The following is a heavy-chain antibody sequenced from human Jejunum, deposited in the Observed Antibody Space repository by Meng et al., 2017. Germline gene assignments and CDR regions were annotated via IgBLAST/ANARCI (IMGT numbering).Heavy chain of an antibody. J-gene: IGHJ3*02. Sequence: GRWLQSGAEGKKPGASVKVSCKASGYTFTGHFLHWVRQAPGQGLEWMGLINPNSGGTKYAQKFQGRVTMTWDTSISTAYVELPRLRSDDTAIYYCARGGVLAGTGDTDAFDIWGQGTMVTVSS. CDR3: ARGGVLAGTGDTDAFDI. V-gene: IGHV1-2*02. CDR2: INPNSGGT. D-gene: IGHD6-19*01. CDR1: GYTFTGHF.